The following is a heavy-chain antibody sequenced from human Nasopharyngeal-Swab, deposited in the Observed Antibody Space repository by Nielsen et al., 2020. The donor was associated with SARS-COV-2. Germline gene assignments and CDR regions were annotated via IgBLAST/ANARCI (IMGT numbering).Heavy chain of an antibody. V-gene: IGHV1-69*13. Sequence: SSVKVSCKSSGCTFRNSGFSWVRQAPGQGLEWMGGIIAVFGTPLYAQKFQGRVTISADESTTTTCMELSSLRSQDTAVYYCAKVRTNYGMGLNGALDPWGQGTLVPVSS. CDR3: AKVRTNYGMGLNGALDP. J-gene: IGHJ5*02. D-gene: IGHD4-17*01. CDR1: GCTFRNSG. CDR2: IIAVFGTP.